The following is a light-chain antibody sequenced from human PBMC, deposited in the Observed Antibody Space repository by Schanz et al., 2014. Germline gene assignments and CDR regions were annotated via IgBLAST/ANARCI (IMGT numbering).Light chain of an antibody. CDR2: DVS. J-gene: IGLJ3*02. Sequence: QSALTQPASVSGSPGQSITISCTGTSSDVGGYNFVAWYQQHPVKAPKLMIYDVSNRPSGGSYRFSGSKSGNTASLTVSGLQADDEADYYCSSYTSRSTGFGGRTKGTV. CDR3: SSYTSRSTG. V-gene: IGLV2-14*01. CDR1: SSDVGGYNF.